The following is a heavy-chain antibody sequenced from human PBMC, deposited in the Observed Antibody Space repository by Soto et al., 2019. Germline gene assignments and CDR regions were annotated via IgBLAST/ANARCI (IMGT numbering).Heavy chain of an antibody. V-gene: IGHV1-69*13. J-gene: IGHJ6*02. CDR2: IIPIFGTA. D-gene: IGHD6-13*01. Sequence: EASVKVSCKASGGTFSSYTISWVRQAPGQGLEWMGGIIPIFGTANYAQKFQGRVTITADESTSTAYMELSSLRSEDTAVYYCARTSSWYYYYGMDVWGQGTTVTVSS. CDR3: ARTSSWYYYYGMDV. CDR1: GGTFSSYT.